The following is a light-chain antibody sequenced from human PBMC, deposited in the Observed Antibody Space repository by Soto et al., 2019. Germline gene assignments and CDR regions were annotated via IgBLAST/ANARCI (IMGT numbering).Light chain of an antibody. CDR2: KAS. CDR3: QQYNSYSWT. J-gene: IGKJ1*01. CDR1: QSNSNW. V-gene: IGKV1-5*03. Sequence: DIQMTQSPSTLSASVGETVAITCRASQSNSNWLAWYQQKPGKAPKFLIYKASNLESGVPSRFSGSGSGTEFTLTISNLQPDDSASYYCQQYNSYSWTFGQGTKVE.